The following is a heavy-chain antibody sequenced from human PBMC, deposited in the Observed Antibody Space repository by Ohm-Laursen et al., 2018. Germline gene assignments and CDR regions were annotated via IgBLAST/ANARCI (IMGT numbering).Heavy chain of an antibody. CDR1: GYTFTSYG. V-gene: IGHV1-8*02. D-gene: IGHD1/OR15-1a*01. CDR3: ARMGPQQPHWYFDL. J-gene: IGHJ2*01. CDR2: IIPIFGTA. Sequence: ASVKVSCKASGYTFTSYGISWVRQAPGQGLEWMGGIIPIFGTANYAQKFQGRVTMTRNTSINTAYMELSSLRSEDTAVYYCARMGPQQPHWYFDLWGRGTLVTVSS.